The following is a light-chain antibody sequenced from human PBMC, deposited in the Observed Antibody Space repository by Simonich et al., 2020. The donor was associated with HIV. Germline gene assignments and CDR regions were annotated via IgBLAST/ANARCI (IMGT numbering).Light chain of an antibody. J-gene: IGKJ2*01. CDR1: KDISNS. CDR3: QQSYSSLSYT. CDR2: AAS. V-gene: IGKV1-39*01. Sequence: DIQMTQSPSSLSASVGDRVTITCRASKDISNSLVWYQQKPGKAPKLLIYAASNLQSGVPSRFSGSGSGTDFTLTISSLQPEDFATYYCQQSYSSLSYTFGLGTKLEIK.